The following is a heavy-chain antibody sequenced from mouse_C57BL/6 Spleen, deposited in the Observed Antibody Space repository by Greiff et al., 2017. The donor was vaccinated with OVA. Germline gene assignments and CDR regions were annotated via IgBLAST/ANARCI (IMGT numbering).Heavy chain of an antibody. CDR1: GFTFSDYG. CDR3: ARSDYEWYFDV. CDR2: ISSGSSTI. J-gene: IGHJ1*03. Sequence: EVMLVESGGGLVKPGGSLKLSCAASGFTFSDYGMHWVRQAPEKGLEWVAYISSGSSTIYYADTVKGRFTISRDNAKNTLFLQMTSLRSEDTAMYYCARSDYEWYFDVWGTGTTVTVSS. V-gene: IGHV5-17*01. D-gene: IGHD2-4*01.